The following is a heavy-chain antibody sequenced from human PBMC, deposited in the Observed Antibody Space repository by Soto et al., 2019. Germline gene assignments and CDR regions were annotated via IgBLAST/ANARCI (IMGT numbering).Heavy chain of an antibody. CDR2: IYYSGST. J-gene: IGHJ4*02. V-gene: IGHV4-59*01. D-gene: IGHD3-3*01. Sequence: ETLSLTCTVSGGSISSYYWSWIRQPPGKGLEWIGYIYYSGSTNYNPSLKSRVTISVDTSKNQFSLKLSSVTAADTAVYYCARAGLEEWLGIDYWGQGTLVTVSS. CDR3: ARAGLEEWLGIDY. CDR1: GGSISSYY.